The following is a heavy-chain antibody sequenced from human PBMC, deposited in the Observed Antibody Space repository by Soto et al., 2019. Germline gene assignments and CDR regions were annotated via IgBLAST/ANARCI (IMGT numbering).Heavy chain of an antibody. D-gene: IGHD3-10*01. V-gene: IGHV4-4*07. J-gene: IGHJ5*02. CDR1: GGSISSFY. CDR3: ARDPSKDLRGVRNWLDP. CDR2: IYSSGST. Sequence: PSETLSLTCRVSGGSISSFYWLWIRQTAGKGLERIGRIYSSGSTNYNPSRKSRVTMSLDTSNNQFSLRLTSVTAADTAAYYCARDPSKDLRGVRNWLDPWGQGTLVTVSS.